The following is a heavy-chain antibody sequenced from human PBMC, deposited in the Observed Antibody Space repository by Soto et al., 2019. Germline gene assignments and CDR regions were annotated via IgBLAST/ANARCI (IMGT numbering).Heavy chain of an antibody. D-gene: IGHD6-13*01. Sequence: QVQLVESGGGVVQPGRSLRLSCAASGFTFSSYGMHWVRQAPGKGLEWVAVIWYDGSNKYYEDSVKGRFTISRDNSKNTLYLQMNSLRADYTAVYYCARDIYSSSLYRRYYYYYGMDVLGQGTTVTVSS. CDR1: GFTFSSYG. CDR2: IWYDGSNK. V-gene: IGHV3-33*01. CDR3: ARDIYSSSLYRRYYYYYGMDV. J-gene: IGHJ6*02.